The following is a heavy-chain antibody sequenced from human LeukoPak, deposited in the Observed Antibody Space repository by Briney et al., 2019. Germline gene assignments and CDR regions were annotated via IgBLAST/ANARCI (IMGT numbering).Heavy chain of an antibody. D-gene: IGHD2-2*01. CDR1: GFTFNSYA. V-gene: IGHV3-30-3*01. CDR3: ARDSGSCSSTGCYVHYFDY. Sequence: GRSLRLSCAASGFTFNSYAMHWVRQAPGRGLEWVAVISYDGSNKYYADSVKGRFTISRDNSKNTLFLQMNSLRAEDTAVYYCARDSGSCSSTGCYVHYFDYWGQGTLVTVSS. CDR2: ISYDGSNK. J-gene: IGHJ4*02.